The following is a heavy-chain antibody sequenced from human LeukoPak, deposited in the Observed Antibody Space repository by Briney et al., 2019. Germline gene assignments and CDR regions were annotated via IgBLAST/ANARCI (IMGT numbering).Heavy chain of an antibody. J-gene: IGHJ4*02. D-gene: IGHD5-12*01. V-gene: IGHV4-30-4*01. CDR1: GGSISSGDYY. CDR3: ARNSGYDLGIGY. Sequence: PSETLSLTCTVSGGSISSGDYYWSWIRQPPGKGLEWIGYIYYSGSTYYNPSLKSRVTISVDTSKNQFSLKLSSVTAADTAVYYCARNSGYDLGIGYWGQGTLVTVSS. CDR2: IYYSGST.